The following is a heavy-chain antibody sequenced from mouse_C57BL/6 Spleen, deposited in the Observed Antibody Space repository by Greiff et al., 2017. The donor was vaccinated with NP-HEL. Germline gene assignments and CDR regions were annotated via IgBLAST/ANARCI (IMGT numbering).Heavy chain of an antibody. CDR3: ARSRYFDD. Sequence: QVQLKESGPELVKPGASVKISCKASGYAFSSSWMNWVKQRPGKGLEWIGRIYPGDGDTNYNGKFKGKATLTADKSSSTAYMQLSSLTSEDSAVYFCARSRYFDDWGQGTTLTVSS. CDR2: IYPGDGDT. CDR1: GYAFSSSW. V-gene: IGHV1-82*01. J-gene: IGHJ2*01.